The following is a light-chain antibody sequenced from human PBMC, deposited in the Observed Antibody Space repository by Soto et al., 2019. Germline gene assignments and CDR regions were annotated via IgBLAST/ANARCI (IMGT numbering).Light chain of an antibody. V-gene: IGLV2-14*03. CDR3: SSFTSSSTYV. J-gene: IGLJ1*01. CDR1: SSDVGNYNY. Sequence: QSALTQPASVSGSPGQSITISCTGTSSDVGNYNYVSWYQQHPGKAPKLMIYDVTNRPSGVSRRFSGSKSGNTASLTISGLQGEDEADYYCSSFTSSSTYVFGTGTKLTVL. CDR2: DVT.